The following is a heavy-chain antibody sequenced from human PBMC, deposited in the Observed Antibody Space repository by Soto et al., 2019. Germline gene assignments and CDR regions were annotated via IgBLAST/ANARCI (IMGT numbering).Heavy chain of an antibody. Sequence: PGGSLRLSCAASGFTFSGYEMNWVRQAPGKGLEWISYISGSGTTIYYADSVKGRFTISRDNAEKSLCLQMNSLRAEDTAVYYCAREVTVFGVIIPTPMYVWGQGTTVTVSS. CDR3: AREVTVFGVIIPTPMYV. D-gene: IGHD3-3*01. CDR1: GFTFSGYE. V-gene: IGHV3-48*03. CDR2: ISGSGTTI. J-gene: IGHJ6*02.